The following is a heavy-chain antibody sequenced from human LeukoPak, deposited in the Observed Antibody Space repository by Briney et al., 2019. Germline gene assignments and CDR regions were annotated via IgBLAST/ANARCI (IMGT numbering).Heavy chain of an antibody. CDR2: IYYSGST. V-gene: IGHV4-61*01. CDR1: GDTLSNILYY. D-gene: IGHD4-17*01. J-gene: IGHJ6*03. CDR3: ARARDYGDYYMDV. Sequence: PSETLSLTCSVSGDTLSNILYYWGWIRQPPGKGLEWIGYIYYSGSTNYNPSLKSRVTISVDTSKNQFSLKLSSVTAADTAVYYCARARDYGDYYMDVWGKGTTVTVSS.